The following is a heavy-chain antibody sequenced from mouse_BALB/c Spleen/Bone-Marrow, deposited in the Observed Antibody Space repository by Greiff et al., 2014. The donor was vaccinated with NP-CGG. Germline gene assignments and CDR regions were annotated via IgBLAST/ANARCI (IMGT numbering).Heavy chain of an antibody. CDR1: GFTFSRSG. J-gene: IGHJ4*01. CDR2: ISSGSSTI. Sequence: EVQLQESGRGLVQPGGSRKLSCAASGFTFSRSGMHWVRQAPEKGLEWVAYISSGSSTIYYADTMKGRFTITRDNPKNTLFLQMTSLSSEDTAMYYCASARSTMITTGAIAYWGQGTSVTVSS. D-gene: IGHD2-4*01. CDR3: ASARSTMITTGAIAY. V-gene: IGHV5-17*02.